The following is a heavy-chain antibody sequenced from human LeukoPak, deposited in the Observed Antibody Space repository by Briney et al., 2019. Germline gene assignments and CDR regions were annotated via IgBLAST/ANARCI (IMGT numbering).Heavy chain of an antibody. D-gene: IGHD3-22*01. CDR2: INSDGSST. CDR1: GFTFSSYW. CDR3: AKDLNPSPMIVVVTRAYGFDY. J-gene: IGHJ4*02. Sequence: GGSLRLSCAASGFTFSSYWMHWVRQAPGKGLVWVSRINSDGSSTSYADSVKGRFTISRDNAKNTLYLQMNSLRAEDTAVYYCAKDLNPSPMIVVVTRAYGFDYWGQGTLVTVSS. V-gene: IGHV3-74*01.